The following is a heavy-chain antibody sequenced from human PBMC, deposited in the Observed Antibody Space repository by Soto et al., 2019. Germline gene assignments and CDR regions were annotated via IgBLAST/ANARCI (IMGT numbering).Heavy chain of an antibody. CDR2: IWYDGSNK. D-gene: IGHD1-26*01. CDR3: ARNDLLLAFEYYYYMDV. J-gene: IGHJ6*03. Sequence: PGGSLRLSCAASGFTFSSYGMHWVRQAPGKGLEWVAVIWYDGSNKYYADSVKGRFTISRDNSKNTLYLQMNSLRAEDTAVYYCARNDLLLAFEYYYYMDVWGKGTTVTVSS. V-gene: IGHV3-33*01. CDR1: GFTFSSYG.